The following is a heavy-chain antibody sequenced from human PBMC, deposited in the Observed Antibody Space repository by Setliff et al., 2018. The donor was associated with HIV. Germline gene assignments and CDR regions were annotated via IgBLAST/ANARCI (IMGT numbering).Heavy chain of an antibody. J-gene: IGHJ3*02. CDR3: AREGATTAGFDI. CDR2: INYDRITT. V-gene: IGHV3-74*01. Sequence: RGESLKISCGASGFTFTNYWMHWIRQVPGKGLVWVSRINYDRITTSYADSVQGRFTISRDNAKNTVYLQMNSLRVDDTAIYYCAREGATTAGFDIWGHGTMVTVSS. D-gene: IGHD6-19*01. CDR1: GFTFTNYW.